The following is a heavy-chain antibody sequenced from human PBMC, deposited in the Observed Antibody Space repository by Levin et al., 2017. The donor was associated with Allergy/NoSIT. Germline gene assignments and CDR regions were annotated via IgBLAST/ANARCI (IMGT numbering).Heavy chain of an antibody. CDR3: TSLLLYYDFWSGYYYSYYFDY. Sequence: GGSLRLSCAASGFTFSNAWMSWVRQAPGKGLEWIGRIKSKTDGGTTDYAAPVKGRFTISRDDSKNTLYLQMNSLKTEDTAVYYCTSLLLYYDFWSGYYYSYYFDYWGQGTLVTVSS. D-gene: IGHD3-3*01. J-gene: IGHJ4*02. CDR2: IKSKTDGGTT. CDR1: GFTFSNAW. V-gene: IGHV3-15*01.